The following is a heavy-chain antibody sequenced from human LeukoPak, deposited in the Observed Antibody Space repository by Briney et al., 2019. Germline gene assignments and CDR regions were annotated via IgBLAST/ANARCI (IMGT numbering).Heavy chain of an antibody. V-gene: IGHV3-53*01. CDR3: ARDKIVGATYFDY. D-gene: IGHD1-26*01. CDR2: MYSAGFT. CDR1: GFTVSSNY. Sequence: PGGSLRLSCVVSGFTVSSNYMSWVRQAPGKGLEWVSVMYSAGFTYYADSVKGRFTISRDNAKNSLYLQMNSLRAEDTAVYYCARDKIVGATYFDYWGQGTLVTVSS. J-gene: IGHJ4*02.